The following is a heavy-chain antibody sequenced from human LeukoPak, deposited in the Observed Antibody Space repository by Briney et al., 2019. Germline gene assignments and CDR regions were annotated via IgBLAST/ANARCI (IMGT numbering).Heavy chain of an antibody. Sequence: SVKVSCKASGGTFSSYAISWVRQAPGQGLEWMGRIIPILGIANYAQKFQGRVTITADKSTSTAYMELSSLRSEDTAVYYCAREHYYDTSGYYRDFDYWGQGTLVTVSS. CDR3: AREHYYDTSGYYRDFDY. D-gene: IGHD3-22*01. V-gene: IGHV1-69*04. J-gene: IGHJ4*02. CDR1: GGTFSSYA. CDR2: IIPILGIA.